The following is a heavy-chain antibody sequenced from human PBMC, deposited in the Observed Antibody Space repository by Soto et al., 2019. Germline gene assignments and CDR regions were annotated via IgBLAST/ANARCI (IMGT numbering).Heavy chain of an antibody. CDR3: ARPGSQSDYGDFWIWWYFDL. V-gene: IGHV4-39*01. Sequence: SETLSLTCTVSGGSISSSSYYWGWIRQPPGKGLEWIGSIYYSGSTYYNPSLKSRVTISVDTSKNQFSLKLSSVTAADTAVYYCARPGSQSDYGDFWIWWYFDLWGRGTLVTVSS. D-gene: IGHD4-17*01. CDR2: IYYSGST. J-gene: IGHJ2*01. CDR1: GGSISSSSYY.